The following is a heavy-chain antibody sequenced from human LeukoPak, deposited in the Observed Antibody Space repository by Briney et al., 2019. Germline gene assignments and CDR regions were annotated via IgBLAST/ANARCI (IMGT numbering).Heavy chain of an antibody. D-gene: IGHD7-27*01. V-gene: IGHV4-4*07. CDR2: IYTSGST. Sequence: SETLSLTCTVSGGSISSYYWSWIRQPAGKGLEWIGRIYTSGSTNYNPSLKRRVTMSVDTSKNQFSLKLSSVTAADTAVYYCARTGDPYYYYYYMDVWGKGTTVTVSS. CDR3: ARTGDPYYYYYYMDV. CDR1: GGSISSYY. J-gene: IGHJ6*03.